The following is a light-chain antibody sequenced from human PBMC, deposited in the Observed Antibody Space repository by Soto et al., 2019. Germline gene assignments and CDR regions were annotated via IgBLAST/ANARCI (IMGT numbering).Light chain of an antibody. CDR2: DAS. V-gene: IGKV1-5*01. J-gene: IGKJ2*01. CDR1: QSVTTW. Sequence: DIQMTQSPSTLSASVGDRVTITCRASQSVTTWLAWYQQKPGKVPNLLIYDASSLESGVPSRFSGSGSGTEFTLTISSLQPDDFATYYCQQYNSYHTFGQGTKVDIK. CDR3: QQYNSYHT.